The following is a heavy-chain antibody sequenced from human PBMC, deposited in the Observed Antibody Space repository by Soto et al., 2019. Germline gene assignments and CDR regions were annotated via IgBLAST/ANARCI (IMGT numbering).Heavy chain of an antibody. CDR1: GFTFSNAW. CDR2: IKSKTDGGTT. CDR3: TTDAIMLRYFDWRYYYYYGMDV. J-gene: IGHJ6*02. V-gene: IGHV3-15*07. Sequence: PGGSLRLSCAASGFTFSNAWMKWVRQAPGKGLEWGGRIKSKTDGGTTDYAAPVKGRLTISRDDSKNTLYLQMNSLKTEDTAVYYCTTDAIMLRYFDWRYYYYYGMDVWGQGTTVTVSS. D-gene: IGHD3-9*01.